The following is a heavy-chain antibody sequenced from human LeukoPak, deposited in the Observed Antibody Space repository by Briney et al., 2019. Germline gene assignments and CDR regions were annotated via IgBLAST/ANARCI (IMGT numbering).Heavy chain of an antibody. CDR2: ISTSSSTI. V-gene: IGHV3-48*02. CDR1: GFTFSSYS. CDR3: ASYPRYSSGWYKDY. Sequence: PGGSLRLSCAASGFTFSSYSMNWVRQAPGKGLEWVSYISTSSSTIYYADSVKGRFTISRDNAKNSLYLQMNSLRDEDTAVYYCASYPRYSSGWYKDYWGQGTLVTVSS. D-gene: IGHD6-19*01. J-gene: IGHJ4*02.